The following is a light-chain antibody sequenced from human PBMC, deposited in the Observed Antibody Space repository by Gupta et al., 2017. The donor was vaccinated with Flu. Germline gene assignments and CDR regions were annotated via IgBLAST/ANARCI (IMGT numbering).Light chain of an antibody. CDR2: EIS. Sequence: TSSDVGAYNYVSWYQQHPGKAPKLMIFEISNRPSGVSDRFSGSKSVNTASLTISGLQAEDEADYYCSSYTSSSTWVFGGGTKVTVL. J-gene: IGLJ3*02. CDR1: SSDVGAYNY. CDR3: SSYTSSSTWV. V-gene: IGLV2-14*01.